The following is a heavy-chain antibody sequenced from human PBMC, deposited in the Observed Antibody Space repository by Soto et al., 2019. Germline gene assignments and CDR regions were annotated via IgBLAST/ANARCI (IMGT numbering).Heavy chain of an antibody. CDR3: AKTYSSSSGRNY. D-gene: IGHD6-6*01. CDR2: ISGSGGST. CDR1: GFTFSSYA. J-gene: IGHJ4*02. Sequence: EVQLLESGGGLVQPGGSLRLSCVASGFTFSSYAMSWVRQAPGKGLEWVSAISGSGGSTYYADSVKGRFTISRDNSKNTLYLQMNSLRAEDTAVYYCAKTYSSSSGRNYWGQGTLVTVSS. V-gene: IGHV3-23*01.